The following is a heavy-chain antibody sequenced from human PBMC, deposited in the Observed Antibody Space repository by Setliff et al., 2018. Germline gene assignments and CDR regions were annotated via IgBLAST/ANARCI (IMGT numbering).Heavy chain of an antibody. CDR1: GGTFSSSG. D-gene: IGHD3-16*01. Sequence: SVKVSCKSSGGTFSSSGITWVRQAPGQGLQWLGRFIPILGATNYAQNFQGRVTITADESTSTGYMELSSLRSDDTAVYYCARELRSPYWHLDSWGQGTQVTVSS. J-gene: IGHJ5*01. V-gene: IGHV1-69*13. CDR2: FIPILGAT. CDR3: ARELRSPYWHLDS.